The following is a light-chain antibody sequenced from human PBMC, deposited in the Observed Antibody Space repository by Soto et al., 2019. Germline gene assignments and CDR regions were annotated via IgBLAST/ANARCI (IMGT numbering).Light chain of an antibody. V-gene: IGKV3-15*01. J-gene: IGKJ1*01. Sequence: EIVMTQSPATLPVSPGQRVTLSCRASQSVGSNLAWYQQTPGQAPRLLIYGASTRATDVPARFSGSGSGTDFTLTISRLEPEDFAVYYCQQYGSSGTFGQGTRWIS. CDR1: QSVGSN. CDR3: QQYGSSGT. CDR2: GAS.